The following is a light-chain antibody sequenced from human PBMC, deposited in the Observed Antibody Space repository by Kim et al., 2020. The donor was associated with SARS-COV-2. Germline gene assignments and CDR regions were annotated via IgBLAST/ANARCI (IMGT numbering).Light chain of an antibody. CDR3: QQCQTAIT. CDR1: QSVGTH. Sequence: FALLGSRVILSCRASQSVGTHLAWYQQRPGQSPRLLIYRATTRATGIPARFSGSGSGAEFTLTINSLQSEDYAIYYCQQCQTAITFGQGTRLEIK. CDR2: RAT. J-gene: IGKJ5*01. V-gene: IGKV3D-15*01.